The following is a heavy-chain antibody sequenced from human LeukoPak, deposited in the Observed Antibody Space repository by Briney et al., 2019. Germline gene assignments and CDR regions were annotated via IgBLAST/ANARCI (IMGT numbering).Heavy chain of an antibody. CDR2: IYTSGNA. Sequence: SETLSLTCTVSGGSINSYYWSWIRQPAGKGLEWIGRIYTSGNANYDPSLKSRVTMSVDTTKNQFSLKVSSVTAADTAVYYCAREPDSKAGAFDIWGQGTMVTVSS. D-gene: IGHD2-21*01. V-gene: IGHV4-4*07. J-gene: IGHJ3*02. CDR1: GGSINSYY. CDR3: AREPDSKAGAFDI.